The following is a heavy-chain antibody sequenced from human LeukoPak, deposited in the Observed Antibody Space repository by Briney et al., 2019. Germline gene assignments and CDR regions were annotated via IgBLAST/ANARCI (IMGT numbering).Heavy chain of an antibody. CDR1: NYSISSGYY. D-gene: IGHD1-14*01. V-gene: IGHV4-38-2*02. J-gene: IGHJ5*02. Sequence: SETLSLTCTVSNYSISSGYYWGWIRPSPGKGLEWIGDVYHSGTTNYNPSLKSRVAISVDTSKNQFSLRLSSVTAADTAVYYCARGTGFDPWGQGTLVTVSS. CDR3: ARGTGFDP. CDR2: VYHSGTT.